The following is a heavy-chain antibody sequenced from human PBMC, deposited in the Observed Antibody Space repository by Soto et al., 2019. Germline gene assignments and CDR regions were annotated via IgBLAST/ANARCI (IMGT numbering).Heavy chain of an antibody. J-gene: IGHJ5*02. CDR1: GASISGYY. D-gene: IGHD1-1*01. V-gene: IGHV4-4*07. CDR2: IYATGTT. Sequence: QVQLQESGPGLVKPSETLSLTCTVSGASISGYYWSWIRKSAGKGLEWIGRIYATGTTDYNPCLKSRVMMSVDTSKKQFSLRLRSATAADTAVYYCVRDGTKTLRDWFDPWGQGISVTVSS. CDR3: VRDGTKTLRDWFDP.